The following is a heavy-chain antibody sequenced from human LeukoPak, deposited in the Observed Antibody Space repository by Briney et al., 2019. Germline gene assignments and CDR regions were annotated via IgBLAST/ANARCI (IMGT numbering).Heavy chain of an antibody. J-gene: IGHJ4*02. CDR3: VRVVPAAIYFDY. V-gene: IGHV4-34*01. CDR2: INHSGST. D-gene: IGHD2-2*01. CDR1: GGSFSGYY. Sequence: KPSETLSLTCAVYGGSFSGYYWSWIRQPPGKGLEWIGEINHSGSTNYNPSLKSRVTISVDTSKSQFSLKLSSVTAADTAVYYCVRVVPAAIYFDYWGQGTLVTVSS.